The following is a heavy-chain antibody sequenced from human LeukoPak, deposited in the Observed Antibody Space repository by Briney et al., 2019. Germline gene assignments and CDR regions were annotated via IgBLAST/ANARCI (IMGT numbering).Heavy chain of an antibody. CDR3: ARGASGYGNFDY. D-gene: IGHD5-12*01. CDR1: GFNFNTYW. V-gene: IGHV3-74*01. J-gene: IGHJ4*02. Sequence: GGSLRLSCAASGFNFNTYWMHWVRQAPGKGLVWVSRIYSDRSSTYYADSVKGRFTCSRDNAKNTVYLQMNSLRAEDTAVYYCARGASGYGNFDYWGQGTLVTVSS. CDR2: IYSDRSST.